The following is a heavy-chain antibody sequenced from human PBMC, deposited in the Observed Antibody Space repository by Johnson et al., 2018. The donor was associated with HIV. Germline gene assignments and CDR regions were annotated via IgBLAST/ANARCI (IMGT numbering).Heavy chain of an antibody. D-gene: IGHD4-17*01. CDR1: GFDFSSYW. Sequence: MLLVESGGALVQPGGSLRLSCVSSGFDFSSYWMNWVRQAPGKGLEWVANIKEDGSEKYYVDSVKGRFTISRDNAKNSLYLQTNGLRAEDTAVYFCARSDYGLNPGAFDIWGQGTMVTVSS. V-gene: IGHV3-7*01. J-gene: IGHJ3*02. CDR3: ARSDYGLNPGAFDI. CDR2: IKEDGSEK.